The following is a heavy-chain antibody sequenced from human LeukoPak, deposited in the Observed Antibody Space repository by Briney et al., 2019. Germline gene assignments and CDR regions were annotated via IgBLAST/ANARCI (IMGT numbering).Heavy chain of an antibody. J-gene: IGHJ4*02. V-gene: IGHV1-18*01. CDR2: ISAYNGKT. CDR1: GYTFTSYG. CDR3: ARSITIFGVVIIGVGQPPDY. Sequence: GASVKVSCKASGYTFTSYGISWVRQAPGQGLEWMGWISAYNGKTNYAQKLQGRVTMTTDTSTSTAYMELRSLRSDDTAVYYCARSITIFGVVIIGVGQPPDYWGQGTLVTVSS. D-gene: IGHD3-3*01.